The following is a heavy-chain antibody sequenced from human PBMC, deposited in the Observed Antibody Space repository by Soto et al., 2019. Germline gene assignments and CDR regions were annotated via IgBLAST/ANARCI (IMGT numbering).Heavy chain of an antibody. V-gene: IGHV1-69*06. CDR3: ARELRYCSGGSCYFDY. Sequence: QVQLVQSGAEVKKPGSSVKVSCKASGGTFSSYAISWVRQAPGQGLEWMGGIIHIFGTANYAQKFQGRVTITADKSTSTAYMELSSLRSEDTAVYYCARELRYCSGGSCYFDYWGQGTLVTVSS. CDR1: GGTFSSYA. CDR2: IIHIFGTA. J-gene: IGHJ4*02. D-gene: IGHD2-15*01.